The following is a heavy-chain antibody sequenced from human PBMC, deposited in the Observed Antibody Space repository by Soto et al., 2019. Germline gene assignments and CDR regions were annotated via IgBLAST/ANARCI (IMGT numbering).Heavy chain of an antibody. CDR1: GYTVTSYA. V-gene: IGHV1-3*01. CDR3: ASGGRYYYYYGMDV. J-gene: IGHJ6*02. D-gene: IGHD2-15*01. Sequence: ASVKVSCKASGYTVTSYAMHCVRQAPGQRLEWMGWINAGNGNTKYSQKFQGRVTITRDTSASTAYMELSSLRSEDTAVYYCASGGRYYYYYGMDVWGQGTTVTVS. CDR2: INAGNGNT.